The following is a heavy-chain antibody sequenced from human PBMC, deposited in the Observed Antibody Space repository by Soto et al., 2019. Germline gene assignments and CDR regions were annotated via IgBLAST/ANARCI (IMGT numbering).Heavy chain of an antibody. V-gene: IGHV3-23*01. Sequence: EVQLLESGGGLVQPGGSLRLSCAASGFTFSSYAMSWVRQAPGKGLEWVPSISGSGGSTYYADSVKGRFTISRDNSKNTLDRQMNSLRAEDTAVYYCAKEGYYGSGRTNWFDPWGQGTLVTVSS. D-gene: IGHD3-10*01. CDR2: ISGSGGST. CDR3: AKEGYYGSGRTNWFDP. J-gene: IGHJ5*02. CDR1: GFTFSSYA.